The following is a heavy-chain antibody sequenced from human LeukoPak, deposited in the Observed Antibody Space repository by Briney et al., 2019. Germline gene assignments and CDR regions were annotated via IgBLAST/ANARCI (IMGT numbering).Heavy chain of an antibody. CDR1: GGSTNNGAYF. J-gene: IGHJ4*02. V-gene: IGHV4-31*03. D-gene: IGHD1-1*01. CDR3: ARVGATATYKYYFDY. Sequence: SETLSLTCTVSGGSTNNGAYFWNWIRQHPGKGLEWIGYIYYSGTTYYNPSLKSRLTISLDTSKSQFSLKLSSLTAADTAVYYCARVGATATYKYYFDYWGQGTLVTVSS. CDR2: IYYSGTT.